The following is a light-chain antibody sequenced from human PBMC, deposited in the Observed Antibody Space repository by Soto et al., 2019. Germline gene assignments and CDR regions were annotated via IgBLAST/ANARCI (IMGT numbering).Light chain of an antibody. CDR1: QSISSW. V-gene: IGKV1-5*01. J-gene: IGKJ1*01. CDR3: QQYNSYRRT. Sequence: DIQMTQSPSTLSASVGDRVTITCRASQSISSWLAWYQQKPGKAPKLLIYDASSLESGVPSRFSGSGSGTEFTLTISSLQPDDFATYYCQQYNSYRRTVGQGTKVEIK. CDR2: DAS.